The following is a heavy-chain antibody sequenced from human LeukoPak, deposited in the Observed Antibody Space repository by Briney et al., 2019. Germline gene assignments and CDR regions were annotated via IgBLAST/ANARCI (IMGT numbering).Heavy chain of an antibody. V-gene: IGHV4-59*08. D-gene: IGHD2/OR15-2a*01. Sequence: SETLSLTCTVSGGSISSDYWSWIRQPPGKGLEWIGYIYHTGNSDYNPSLKSRATISLDTSKNQFSLKLTSVTAADTAVYFCARHPFSSPFDYWGQGTLVTVSS. J-gene: IGHJ4*02. CDR3: ARHPFSSPFDY. CDR2: IYHTGNS. CDR1: GGSISSDY.